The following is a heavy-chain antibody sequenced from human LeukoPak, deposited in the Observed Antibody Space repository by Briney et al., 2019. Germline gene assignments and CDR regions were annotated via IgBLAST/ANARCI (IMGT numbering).Heavy chain of an antibody. Sequence: ASVKVSCKASGGTFSSYAISWVRQAPGQGLEWMGGIIPIFGTANYAQKFQGRVTITADESTSTAYMELSSLRSEDTAVYYCARGVMIVSDDAFDIWGQGTMATVSS. CDR1: GGTFSSYA. D-gene: IGHD5/OR15-5a*01. CDR2: IIPIFGTA. CDR3: ARGVMIVSDDAFDI. V-gene: IGHV1-69*13. J-gene: IGHJ3*02.